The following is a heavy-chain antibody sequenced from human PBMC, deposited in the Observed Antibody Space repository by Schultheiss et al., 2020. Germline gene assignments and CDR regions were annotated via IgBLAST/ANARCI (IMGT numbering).Heavy chain of an antibody. V-gene: IGHV1-8*01. CDR1: GYTFTSYA. CDR2: MYPDSGDT. CDR3: AREGYYGSGSYGY. Sequence: ASVKVSCKASGYTFTSYAISWVRQAPGQGPEWMGWMYPDSGDTGYAQKFQGRVTMTRNTSISTAYMELSSLRSEDTAVYYCAREGYYGSGSYGYWGQGTLVTVSS. J-gene: IGHJ4*02. D-gene: IGHD3-10*01.